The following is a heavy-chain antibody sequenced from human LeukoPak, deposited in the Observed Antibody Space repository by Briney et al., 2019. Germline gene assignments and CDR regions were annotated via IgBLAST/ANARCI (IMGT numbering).Heavy chain of an antibody. Sequence: GGSLRLSCAASGFTFSNCAMSWVRQAPEKGLEWVSGISGSGSSTYYADSVKGRFTISRDNSKNTLYLQMNSLRAEDTAVYYCAKDKGSSSWNGGYFDYWGQGTLVTVSS. V-gene: IGHV3-23*01. CDR1: GFTFSNCA. J-gene: IGHJ4*02. CDR3: AKDKGSSSWNGGYFDY. D-gene: IGHD6-13*01. CDR2: ISGSGSST.